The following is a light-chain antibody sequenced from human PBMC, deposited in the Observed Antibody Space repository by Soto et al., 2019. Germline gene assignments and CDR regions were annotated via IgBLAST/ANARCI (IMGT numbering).Light chain of an antibody. J-gene: IGKJ1*01. CDR3: MQALQAPLT. Sequence: DIVMTQSPLSLVVTPGEPASISCRSSQSLLNSNGYNYLDWYLQKPGQSPQLLIYLGSSRASGVPDRFSGSGSGTDFTLTISRVEAEDVGFYYCMQALQAPLTFGQGTRVKIK. CDR1: QSLLNSNGYNY. CDR2: LGS. V-gene: IGKV2-28*01.